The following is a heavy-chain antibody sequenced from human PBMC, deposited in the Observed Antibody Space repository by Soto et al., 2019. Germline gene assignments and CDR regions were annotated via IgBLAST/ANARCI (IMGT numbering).Heavy chain of an antibody. Sequence: LRLSCAASGFSFRDYFMSWIRQAPGKGLEWVSYIGPYGNSIYYADSVKGRLTISRDDATNSLHLHMNSLRTDDTAVYYCARDDHTYGVYWGQGTPVTVSS. V-gene: IGHV3-11*01. CDR1: GFSFRDYF. J-gene: IGHJ4*02. CDR3: ARDDHTYGVY. CDR2: IGPYGNSI. D-gene: IGHD2-21*01.